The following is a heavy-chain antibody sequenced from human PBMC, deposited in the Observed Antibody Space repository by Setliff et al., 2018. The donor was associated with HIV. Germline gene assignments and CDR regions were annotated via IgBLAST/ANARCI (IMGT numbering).Heavy chain of an antibody. J-gene: IGHJ5*02. CDR3: ARDQGSGSYYKVLNWFDP. D-gene: IGHD3-10*01. CDR1: GGSFSGYY. CDR2: IYYSGST. Sequence: PSETLSLTCAVYGGSFSGYYWSWIRQPPGKGLEWIGYIYYSGSTYYNPSLKSRVTMSVDTSKNQFSLKLSSVTAADTAVYYCARDQGSGSYYKVLNWFDPWGQGTLVTVSS. V-gene: IGHV4-59*12.